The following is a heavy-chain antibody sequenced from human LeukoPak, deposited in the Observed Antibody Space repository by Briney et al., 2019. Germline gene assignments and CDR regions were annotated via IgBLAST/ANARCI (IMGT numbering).Heavy chain of an antibody. CDR3: ARCVTTACIAAAGNAFDI. CDR1: GFTFSSYE. CDR2: ISGSGSTI. V-gene: IGHV3-48*03. D-gene: IGHD6-13*01. Sequence: PGGSLRLSCAASGFTFSSYEMNWVRQAPGKGLEWGSYISGSGSTIYYADSVKGRFTISRDNAKNSLYLQMNSLRAEDTAVYYCARCVTTACIAAAGNAFDIWGQGTMVTVSS. J-gene: IGHJ3*02.